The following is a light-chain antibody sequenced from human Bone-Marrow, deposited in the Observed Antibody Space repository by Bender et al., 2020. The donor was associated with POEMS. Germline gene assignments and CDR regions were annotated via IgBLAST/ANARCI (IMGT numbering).Light chain of an antibody. CDR2: DVT. Sequence: QAGLTQPRSVSGSPGQSVTISCTGTSTDVGAYKSVSWYQEHPGNAPKLIIYDVTKRPSGIPDRFSGSKSGNTASLTISGLLAEDEAVYYCCSYTYTSTLGIFGGGTKVTVL. CDR3: CSYTYTSTLGI. V-gene: IGLV2-11*01. CDR1: STDVGAYKS. J-gene: IGLJ2*01.